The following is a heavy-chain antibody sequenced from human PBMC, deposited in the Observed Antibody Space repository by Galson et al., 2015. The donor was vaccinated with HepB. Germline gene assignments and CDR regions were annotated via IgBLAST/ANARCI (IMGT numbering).Heavy chain of an antibody. CDR2: TWYDESKK. CDR1: GFTFKSFG. V-gene: IGHV3-33*01. J-gene: IGHJ6*02. D-gene: IGHD6-13*01. CDR3: ARVGAAAGLMDV. Sequence: SLRLSCAASGFTFKSFGFHWVRQAPGKGLEWVAVTWYDESKKYLADSVKGRFTISRDNSKSTLYLQMDSLRAEDTAIYYCARVGAAAGLMDVWGQGTTVTVSS.